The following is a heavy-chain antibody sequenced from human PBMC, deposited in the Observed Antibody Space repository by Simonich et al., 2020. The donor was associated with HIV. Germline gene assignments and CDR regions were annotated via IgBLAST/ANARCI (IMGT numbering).Heavy chain of an antibody. CDR2: VDPEQDET. V-gene: IGHV1-69-2*01. D-gene: IGHD1-1*01. CDR1: GYTFTDYY. Sequence: EVQLVQSGAEVKKPGATVKISCRVFGYTFTDYYIHWVQQVPGKGLEWIGLVDPEQDETIYAEKFQGRLTITADTSQDIAYMELSSLRSEDTAVYYCATVGLRDGYNYYWGQGTLITVSS. J-gene: IGHJ4*02. CDR3: ATVGLRDGYNYY.